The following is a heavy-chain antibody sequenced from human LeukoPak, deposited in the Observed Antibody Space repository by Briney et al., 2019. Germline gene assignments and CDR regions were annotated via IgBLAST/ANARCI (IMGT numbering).Heavy chain of an antibody. CDR2: MYRTGST. Sequence: SETLSLTGTVSGYSISSGYYWGRIRQPPGKGLEWIGSMYRTGSTYYNPSLKSRVTISVDTSKNQFSLKLRSVTAPGTAGYYWARDGRLWGSTDYWGEGTQVTVSS. CDR3: ARDGRLWGSTDY. CDR1: GYSISSGYY. J-gene: IGHJ4*02. V-gene: IGHV4-38-2*02. D-gene: IGHD1-26*01.